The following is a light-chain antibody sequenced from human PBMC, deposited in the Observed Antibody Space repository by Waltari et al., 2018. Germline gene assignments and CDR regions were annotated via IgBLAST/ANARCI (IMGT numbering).Light chain of an antibody. J-gene: IGKJ1*01. CDR1: HSVFYRSDNKTY. Sequence: HSVFYRSDNKTYLSWYQDKPGQPPKLLFFCASTRESGVPDRFSASGSGTEFTLTINNLQAEDVAVYYCQQYYRSRTFGQGTKVEIK. CDR2: CAS. V-gene: IGKV4-1*01. CDR3: QQYYRSRT.